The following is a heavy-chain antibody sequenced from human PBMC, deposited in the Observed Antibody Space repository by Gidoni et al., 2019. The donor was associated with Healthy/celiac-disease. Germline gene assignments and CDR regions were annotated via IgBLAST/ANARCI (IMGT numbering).Heavy chain of an antibody. CDR1: CGSFSRYS. CDR2: INHSGST. V-gene: IGHV4-34*01. CDR3: ARGERVVVITPTRYFDI. J-gene: IGHJ2*01. D-gene: IGHD3-22*01. Sequence: QVQLQQCVAVLLKPSEPLSLTCAVYCGSFSRYSWSWIRQPPGKGLEWIGEINHSGSTNYNPSLKSRVTISVEKSKNQFSLKLSSVTAAETAVYYCARGERVVVITPTRYFDIWGRGTLVTVSS.